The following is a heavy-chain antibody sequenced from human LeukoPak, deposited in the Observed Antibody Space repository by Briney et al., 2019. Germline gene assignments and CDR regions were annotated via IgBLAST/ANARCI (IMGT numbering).Heavy chain of an antibody. CDR1: GGSITGYY. V-gene: IGHV4-59*01. Sequence: SETLSLTCTVSGGSITGYYWSWARQPPGKGLEWIGYIYSSGSTNYNPSLKSRVTISVDTSKNQFSLKLNSVTAADTAVYYCTRGATGPEYWGQGTLVTVSS. CDR2: IYSSGST. J-gene: IGHJ4*02. CDR3: TRGATGPEY. D-gene: IGHD1-1*01.